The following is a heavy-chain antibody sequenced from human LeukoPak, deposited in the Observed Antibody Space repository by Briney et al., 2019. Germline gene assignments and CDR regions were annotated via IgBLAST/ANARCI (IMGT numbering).Heavy chain of an antibody. CDR2: IWYDGSNK. CDR1: GFTFNSNG. D-gene: IGHD3-22*01. Sequence: GGSLRLSCAASGFTFNSNGMHWVRQAPGKGQEGVALIWYDGSNKYYADSVKGRFTISRDNSKNTLYLQMDSLRAEDTAVYYCAEAGDNSGYYPAFYYYMDVWGRGTTVTVSS. V-gene: IGHV3-33*06. J-gene: IGHJ6*03. CDR3: AEAGDNSGYYPAFYYYMDV.